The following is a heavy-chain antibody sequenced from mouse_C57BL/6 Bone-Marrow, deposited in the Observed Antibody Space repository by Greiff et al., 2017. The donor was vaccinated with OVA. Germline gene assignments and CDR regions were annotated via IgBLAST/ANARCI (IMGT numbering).Heavy chain of an antibody. CDR3: TRRGSPIYYRFAY. Sequence: EVKLVESGPVLARPGASVKLSCKTSGYTFTSYWMHWVNQRPGQGLEWIGAIYPGNSDTSYNQKFKGQATLTAVTSASTAYMELSSLTTEDSAVYYCTRRGSPIYYRFAYWDQGKLVTVTA. V-gene: IGHV1-5*01. J-gene: IGHJ3*01. CDR2: IYPGNSDT. D-gene: IGHD2-1*01. CDR1: GYTFTSYW.